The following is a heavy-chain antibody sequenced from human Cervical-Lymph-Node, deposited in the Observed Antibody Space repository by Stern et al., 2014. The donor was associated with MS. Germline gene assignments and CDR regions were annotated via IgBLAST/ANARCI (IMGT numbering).Heavy chain of an antibody. CDR3: ARVEQWLVRGFDY. CDR1: GFTFSSYA. CDR2: IAYDGSNK. J-gene: IGHJ4*02. V-gene: IGHV3-30*01. D-gene: IGHD6-19*01. Sequence: VQLVESGGGVVQPGRSLRLSCAASGFTFSSYAMHWVRQAPGKGLEWVAVIAYDGSNKYYADSVKGRFTISRDNSKNTLYLQMNSLRAEDTAVYYCARVEQWLVRGFDYWGQGTLVTVSS.